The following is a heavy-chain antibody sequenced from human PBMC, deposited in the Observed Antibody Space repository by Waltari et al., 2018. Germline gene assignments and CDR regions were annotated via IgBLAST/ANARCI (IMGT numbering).Heavy chain of an antibody. CDR3: AKDSRHHDSSGYFEN. V-gene: IGHV3-9*01. Sequence: EVQLVESGGGLVQPGRSLRLSCAASGFTFDDYAMHWVRQAPGKGLGGVSGIGGISGSISYADYWKGRFTIPRDNAKNSLYLKMNSLRAEDTVLYYWAKDSRHHDSSGYFENWGQGTLVTDSS. CDR2: IGGISGSI. CDR1: GFTFDDYA. D-gene: IGHD3-22*01. J-gene: IGHJ4*02.